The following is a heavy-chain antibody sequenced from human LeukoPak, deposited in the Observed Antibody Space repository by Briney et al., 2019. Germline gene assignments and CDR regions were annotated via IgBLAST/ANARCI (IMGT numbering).Heavy chain of an antibody. V-gene: IGHV4-39*01. CDR3: WRAADH. Sequence: SETLSLTCSFSGGSIRGGGYYWGWVRQPPGKGLEWIASLYSNGNTFYNPSLKSRVTISEESSKSQFSLKLRTVAAADTAVYFCWRAADHWGQGILVTVSS. CDR1: GGSIRGGGYY. CDR2: LYSNGNT. J-gene: IGHJ4*02.